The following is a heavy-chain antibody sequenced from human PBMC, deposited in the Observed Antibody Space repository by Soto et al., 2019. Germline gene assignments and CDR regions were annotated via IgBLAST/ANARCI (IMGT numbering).Heavy chain of an antibody. J-gene: IGHJ6*02. Sequence: GGSLRLSCAPSVLTFSSYSMNCVRDSPGNWLEWVSCISSSSCTIYYADSVKGRFTISRDNAKNSLYLQMNSLKDEHTAVNYFARELPFTIFGVVIRTGGSGFWGEAPRV. CDR1: VLTFSSYS. CDR3: ARELPFTIFGVVIRTGGSGF. D-gene: IGHD3-3*01. CDR2: ISSSSCTI. V-gene: IGHV3-48*02.